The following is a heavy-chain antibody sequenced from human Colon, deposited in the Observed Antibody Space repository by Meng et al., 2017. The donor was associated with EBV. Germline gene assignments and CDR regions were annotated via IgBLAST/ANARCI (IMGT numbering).Heavy chain of an antibody. CDR2: IYYRGST. D-gene: IGHD3-3*02. Sequence: HLLLQQTGQALFDPSESPSLTSTILGGSITSTSPSWGWVRQPPGKGLEWIGSIYYRGSTNYNPSLKSRISMSVDMSKYQFSLKVNSVTAADTAIYYCVISSHNWGQGTLVTVSS. CDR3: VISSHN. CDR1: GGSITSTSPS. V-gene: IGHV4-39*05. J-gene: IGHJ4*02.